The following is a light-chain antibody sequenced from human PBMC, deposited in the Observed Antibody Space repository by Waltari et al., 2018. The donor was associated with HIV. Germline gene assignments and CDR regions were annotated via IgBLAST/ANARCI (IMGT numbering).Light chain of an antibody. J-gene: IGLJ3*02. V-gene: IGLV3-25*03. CDR2: KDT. CDR1: ALPKKN. CDR3: LSADTSVTWV. Sequence: SYELTQPPSVSVSPGQTARITGSGEALPKKNAYWYQQKPGKAPVLVIYKDTERPSGIPERFSGSSSGTTVTLTISGVQAEDDADYYCLSADTSVTWVFGGGTKLTVL.